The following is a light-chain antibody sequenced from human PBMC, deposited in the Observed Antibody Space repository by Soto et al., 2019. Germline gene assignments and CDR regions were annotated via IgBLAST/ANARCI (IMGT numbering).Light chain of an antibody. V-gene: IGKV3-11*01. CDR3: QQRSNWYT. J-gene: IGKJ2*01. CDR1: QSVSSY. CDR2: DAS. Sequence: EVVLTQSPATLSLSPGERATLSCRARQSVSSYLVWYQQKPGQAPRLLIYDASNRATGIPARFSGSGSGTDFTITISSLEPEDCAVYYCQQRSNWYTFGQGTRLEIK.